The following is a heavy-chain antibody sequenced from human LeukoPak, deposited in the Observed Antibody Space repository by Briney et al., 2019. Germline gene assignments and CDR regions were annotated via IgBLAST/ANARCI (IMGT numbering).Heavy chain of an antibody. J-gene: IGHJ3*02. V-gene: IGHV5-51*01. CDR2: IYPGDSDT. D-gene: IGHD3-22*01. Sequence: GESLKISCKGSGYSFSSYWIGWVRQMPGKGLEWMGIIYPGDSDTRYSPSFQGQVTISADKSISTAYLQWSSLKASDTAMYYCASAGDSSGYYYFSAFDIWGQGTMVTVSS. CDR1: GYSFSSYW. CDR3: ASAGDSSGYYYFSAFDI.